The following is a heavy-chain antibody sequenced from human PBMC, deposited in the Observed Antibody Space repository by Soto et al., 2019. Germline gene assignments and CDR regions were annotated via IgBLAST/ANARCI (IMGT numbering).Heavy chain of an antibody. V-gene: IGHV1-18*04. CDR3: AWAYCGGDCYTNWFDP. Sequence: ASVKVSCKASGYTFTSYGISWVRQAPGQGLEWMGWISAYNGNTNYAQKLQGRVTVTTDTSTSTAYMELRSLRSDDTAVYYCAWAYCGGDCYTNWFDPWGQGTLVT. CDR1: GYTFTSYG. CDR2: ISAYNGNT. J-gene: IGHJ5*02. D-gene: IGHD2-21*02.